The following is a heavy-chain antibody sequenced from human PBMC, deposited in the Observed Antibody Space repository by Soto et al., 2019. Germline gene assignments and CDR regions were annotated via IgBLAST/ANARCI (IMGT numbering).Heavy chain of an antibody. D-gene: IGHD2-2*02. CDR2: INAGNGNT. CDR3: ARVVEVPAAIYFDY. V-gene: IGHV1-3*01. CDR1: GYTFTSYA. Sequence: GASVKVSCKASGYTFTSYAMHWVRQAPGQRVEWMGWINAGNGNTKYSQKFQGRVTITRDTSASTAYMELSSLRSEDTAVYYCARVVEVPAAIYFDYWGQGTLVTVSS. J-gene: IGHJ4*02.